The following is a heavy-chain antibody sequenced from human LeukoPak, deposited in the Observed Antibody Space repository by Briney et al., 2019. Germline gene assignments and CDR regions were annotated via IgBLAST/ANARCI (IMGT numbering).Heavy chain of an antibody. J-gene: IGHJ4*02. V-gene: IGHV1-69*13. CDR1: GGTFSSYA. D-gene: IGHD3-22*01. CDR3: ARGTTIARAGYFDY. CDR2: IIPIFGTA. Sequence: ASVKVSCKASGGTFSSYAISWVRQAPGQGLEWMGGIIPIFGTANYAQKFQGRVTITADESTSTAYMELSSLRSEDTAVYYCARGTTIARAGYFDYWGQGTLVTVSS.